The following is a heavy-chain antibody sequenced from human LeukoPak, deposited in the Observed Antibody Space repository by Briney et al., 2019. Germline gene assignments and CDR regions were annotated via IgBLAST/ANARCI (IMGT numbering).Heavy chain of an antibody. CDR3: ARYFNSNGYFSLRGDY. CDR1: GFTFSTYW. J-gene: IGHJ4*01. V-gene: IGHV3-7*01. D-gene: IGHD3-22*01. Sequence: GGSLRLSCAASGFTFSTYWMMWVRQAPGKGLEWVASIQQDGSHIYYVDSVKGRFTVSRDNAKNSLYLQMNSLRVEDTAVYYCARYFNSNGYFSLRGDYCGHGTLVTVSS. CDR2: IQQDGSHI.